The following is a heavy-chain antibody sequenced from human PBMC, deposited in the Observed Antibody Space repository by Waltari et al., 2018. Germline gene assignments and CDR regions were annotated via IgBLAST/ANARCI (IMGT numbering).Heavy chain of an antibody. CDR2: VHVRGNT. J-gene: IGHJ4*02. CDR1: GDSVSSRFW. V-gene: IGHV4-4*02. D-gene: IGHD2-15*01. CDR3: ARDRGRGLYLDS. Sequence: QLRLQESGTGLVKPSGPTSLTCVVSGDSVSSRFWWSCVRQSPGKGLEWIGQVHVRGNTYYNPSFAHRVLISLDTSMDQFSLKVLSATAADTTVYFCARDRGRGLYLDSWGQGTLVTVSP.